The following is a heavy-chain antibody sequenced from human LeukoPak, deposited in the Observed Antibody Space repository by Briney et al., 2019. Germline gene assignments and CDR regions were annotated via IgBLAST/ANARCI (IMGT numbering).Heavy chain of an antibody. CDR1: GGSINSYY. V-gene: IGHV4-59*01. Sequence: SETLSLTCTVSGGSINSYYWSWIRQPPGKGLEWIGYIYYSGSTNYNPSLKSRVTISVDTSKNQFSLKLSSVTAADTAVYYCAKSGYDSSGSLAFDIWGQGTMVTVSS. D-gene: IGHD3-22*01. CDR2: IYYSGST. CDR3: AKSGYDSSGSLAFDI. J-gene: IGHJ3*02.